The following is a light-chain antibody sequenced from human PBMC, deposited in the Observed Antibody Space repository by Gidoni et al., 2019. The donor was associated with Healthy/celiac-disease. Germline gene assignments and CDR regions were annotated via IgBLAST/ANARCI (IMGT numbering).Light chain of an antibody. J-gene: IGKJ2*01. Sequence: DIVITQSPATLSVSPGERATLSCRASQSVSSNLAWYQQKPGQAPRLLIYGASTRATGIPARFSGSGSGTEFTLTISSLQSEEFAVYYCQQYNNWPPYTFGQGTKLEIK. V-gene: IGKV3-15*01. CDR3: QQYNNWPPYT. CDR1: QSVSSN. CDR2: GAS.